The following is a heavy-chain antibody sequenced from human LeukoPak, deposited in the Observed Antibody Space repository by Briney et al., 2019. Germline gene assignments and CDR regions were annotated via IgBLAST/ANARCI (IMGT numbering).Heavy chain of an antibody. CDR2: IPYDGSNK. V-gene: IGHV3-30*04. CDR1: GFTFSSYA. J-gene: IGHJ4*02. CDR3: ARDGGYSSSWIDY. Sequence: PGGSLRLSCAASGFTFSSYAMHWVRQAPGKGPEWVAVIPYDGSNKYYADSVKGRFTISRDNSKNTLYLQMNSLRAEDTAVYYCARDGGYSSSWIDYWGQGTLVTVSS. D-gene: IGHD6-13*01.